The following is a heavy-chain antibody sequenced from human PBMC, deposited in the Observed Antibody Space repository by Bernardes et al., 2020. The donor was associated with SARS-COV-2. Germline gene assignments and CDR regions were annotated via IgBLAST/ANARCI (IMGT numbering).Heavy chain of an antibody. V-gene: IGHV4-30-2*01. CDR1: GGSISSGGYS. D-gene: IGHD3-22*01. CDR2: IYHSGST. Sequence: LFPTRAGPGGSISSGGYSWSWLRQPPGKGLEWIGYIYHSGSTYYNPSLKSRVTISVDRSKNQFSLKLSSVTAADTAVYYCASYRLTAYYYDSSGYYYFDYWGQGTLVTVSS. CDR3: ASYRLTAYYYDSSGYYYFDY. J-gene: IGHJ4*02.